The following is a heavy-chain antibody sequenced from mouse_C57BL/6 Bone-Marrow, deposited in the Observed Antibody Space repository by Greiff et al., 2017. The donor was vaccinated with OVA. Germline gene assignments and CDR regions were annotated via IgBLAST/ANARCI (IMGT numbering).Heavy chain of an antibody. V-gene: IGHV1-81*01. CDR3: ATWPWFAY. CDR2: IYPRSGNT. CDR1: GYTFTSYG. Sequence: VQLQQSGAELARPGASVKLSCKASGYTFTSYGISWVKQRTGQGLEWIGEIYPRSGNTYYNEKFKGQATLTADKSSSTAYMELRSLTSEDSAVYFCATWPWFAYWGQGTLVTVSS. J-gene: IGHJ3*01.